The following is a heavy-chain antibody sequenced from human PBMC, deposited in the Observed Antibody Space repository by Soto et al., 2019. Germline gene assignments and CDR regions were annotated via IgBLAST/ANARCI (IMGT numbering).Heavy chain of an antibody. D-gene: IGHD1-1*01. J-gene: IGHJ4*02. V-gene: IGHV3-23*01. CDR3: AKFGMATTKRSPPYYIDY. CDR2: ISGSGGGT. Sequence: QPGGSLRLSCAASGFTFSSYAMSWVRQAPGKGLEWVSSISGSGGGTYYADSVKGRFTFSRGNSKNTLYLQMNSLRAEDTAVYYCAKFGMATTKRSPPYYIDYWGQGALVTVSS. CDR1: GFTFSSYA.